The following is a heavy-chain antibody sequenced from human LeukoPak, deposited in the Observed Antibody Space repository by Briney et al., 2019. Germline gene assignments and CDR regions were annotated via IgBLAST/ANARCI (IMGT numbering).Heavy chain of an antibody. CDR2: IGGGDDI. V-gene: IGHV3-66*01. Sequence: GGSLRLSCAASGFTFSTHAMSWVRQAPGKGLEYVSGIGGGDDIHYADSVKGRFTISRDNSKNTLYLQMNSLRAEDTAVYYCAREQGSGSFDYWGQGTLVTVSS. CDR1: GFTFSTHA. J-gene: IGHJ4*02. D-gene: IGHD3-10*01. CDR3: AREQGSGSFDY.